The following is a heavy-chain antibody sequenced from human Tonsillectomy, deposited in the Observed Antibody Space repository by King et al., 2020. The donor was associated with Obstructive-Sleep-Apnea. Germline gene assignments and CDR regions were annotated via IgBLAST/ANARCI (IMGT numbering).Heavy chain of an antibody. D-gene: IGHD4-17*01. Sequence: VQLVESGGGLVQPGGSLRLSCAASGFTVSSNYMSWVRQAPGKGLEWVSVIYSGGSTYYADSVKARFTISRHNSRNTLYLQMNSLGAEDTAVYYCARWDYGDYVKGYYYYYGMDVWGQETTVTVSS. CDR1: GFTVSSNY. CDR3: ARWDYGDYVKGYYYYYGMDV. V-gene: IGHV3-53*04. CDR2: IYSGGST. J-gene: IGHJ6*02.